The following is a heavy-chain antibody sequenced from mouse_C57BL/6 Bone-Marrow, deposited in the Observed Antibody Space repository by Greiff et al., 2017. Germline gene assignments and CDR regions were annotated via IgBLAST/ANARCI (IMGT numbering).Heavy chain of an antibody. CDR3: ARDLFYYGNYLVYAMDY. CDR2: IDPSDSET. CDR1: GYTFTSYW. V-gene: IGHV1-52*01. Sequence: QVQLKQPGAELVRPGSSVKLSCKASGYTFTSYWMHWVKQRPIQGLEWIGNIDPSDSETHSNQKFKDKATLTVDKSSSTAYMQLSSLTSEDSAVYYCARDLFYYGNYLVYAMDYWGQGTSVTVSS. D-gene: IGHD2-1*01. J-gene: IGHJ4*01.